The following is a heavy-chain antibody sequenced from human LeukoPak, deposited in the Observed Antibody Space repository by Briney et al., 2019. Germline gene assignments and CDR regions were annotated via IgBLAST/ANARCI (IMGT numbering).Heavy chain of an antibody. J-gene: IGHJ3*02. Sequence: SETLSLTCAVYGGSFSGYFWSWIRQPPGEGLEWIGEINHGGTTNYNPSLKSRVTISVDTSKNQLSLRLTSVTAADTAVYYCARQPILVGFTTEVSGQYAFDIWGPGTMVSVSS. CDR1: GGSFSGYF. V-gene: IGHV4-34*01. CDR3: ARQPILVGFTTEVSGQYAFDI. CDR2: INHGGTT. D-gene: IGHD2-8*02.